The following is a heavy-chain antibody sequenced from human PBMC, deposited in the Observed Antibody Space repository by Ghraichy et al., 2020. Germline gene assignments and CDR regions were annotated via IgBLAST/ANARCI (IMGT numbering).Heavy chain of an antibody. CDR2: VFYSGST. Sequence: SETLSLTCTVSGDSIISGSFFWGWIRQPPGKGLDWIGSVFYSGSTYYNPSLKSRVTISVDTSKNQFSLKLSSVTAADTAVYWCARQPAATMREFAFDYWGQGTLVTVSS. D-gene: IGHD2-15*01. V-gene: IGHV4-39*01. J-gene: IGHJ4*02. CDR3: ARQPAATMREFAFDY. CDR1: GDSIISGSFF.